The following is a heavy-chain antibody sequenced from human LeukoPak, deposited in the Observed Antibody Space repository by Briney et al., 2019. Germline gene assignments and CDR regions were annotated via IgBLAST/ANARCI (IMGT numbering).Heavy chain of an antibody. J-gene: IGHJ3*02. D-gene: IGHD2-15*01. CDR3: ARYCSGGSCYSDAFDI. CDR1: GGSISSYY. Sequence: PSETLSLTCTVSGGSISSYYWSWLRQPPGKGLEWIGYIYYSGSTNYNPSLKSRVTISVDTSKNQFSLKLSSVTAADTAVYYCARYCSGGSCYSDAFDIWGQGTMVTVSS. V-gene: IGHV4-59*01. CDR2: IYYSGST.